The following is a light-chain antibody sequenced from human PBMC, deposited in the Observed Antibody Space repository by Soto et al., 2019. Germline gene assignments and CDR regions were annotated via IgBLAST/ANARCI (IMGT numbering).Light chain of an antibody. V-gene: IGKV1-5*03. Sequence: DIEMTQSPSTLSAAAGDRVTITCRASQSISSWLAWYQQKPGQAPKLLIYKASSLDSGVRSRFSGSGSVTELTLTISSLQHDDFESYYYKHYYTSCTFGQGTKVEIK. CDR2: KAS. CDR1: QSISSW. J-gene: IGKJ1*01. CDR3: KHYYTSCT.